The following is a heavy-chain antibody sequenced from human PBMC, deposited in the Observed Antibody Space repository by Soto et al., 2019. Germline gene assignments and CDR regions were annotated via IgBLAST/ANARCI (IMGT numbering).Heavy chain of an antibody. V-gene: IGHV4-39*01. CDR3: ARHRFYCRGGSCSPGYYYEGMDG. D-gene: IGHD2-15*01. Sequence: ETLARPCPVPGGSLSRMRDYWGWIRRPPGKVLEWIVRIYYSGITDYNPSLKSRVTISVDTSKNQFSLKLSSVTDADTAVYYCARHRFYCRGGSCSPGYYYEGMDGWGQGTTVTLSS. J-gene: IGHJ6*02. CDR1: GGSLSRMRDY. CDR2: IYYSGIT.